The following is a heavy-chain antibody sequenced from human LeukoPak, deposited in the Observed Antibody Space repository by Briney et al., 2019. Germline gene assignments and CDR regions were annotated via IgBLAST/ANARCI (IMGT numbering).Heavy chain of an antibody. J-gene: IGHJ4*02. V-gene: IGHV1-69*04. CDR3: ASEFIHVVGTAIFDY. CDR2: IIPILGIA. Sequence: SVKVSCKASGGTFSSYAISWVRQAPGQGLEWMGRIIPILGIANYAQKFQGRVTITADKSTSTAYMELSSLRSEDTAVYYCASEFIHVVGTAIFDYWGQGTLVTVSS. D-gene: IGHD6-19*01. CDR1: GGTFSSYA.